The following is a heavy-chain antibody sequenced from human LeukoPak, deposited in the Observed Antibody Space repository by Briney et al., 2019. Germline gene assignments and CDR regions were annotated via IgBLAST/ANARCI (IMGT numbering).Heavy chain of an antibody. J-gene: IGHJ6*03. CDR1: GVSISSGSYY. Sequence: SETLSLTCTVSGVSISSGSYYWSWIRQPAGKGLEWIGRIYTSGSTNYNPSLKSRVTISVDTSKNQFSLKLSSVTAADTAVYYCARSLRFLDSSYYYYYMDVWGKGTTVTVSS. CDR3: ARSLRFLDSSYYYYYMDV. CDR2: IYTSGST. D-gene: IGHD3-3*01. V-gene: IGHV4-61*02.